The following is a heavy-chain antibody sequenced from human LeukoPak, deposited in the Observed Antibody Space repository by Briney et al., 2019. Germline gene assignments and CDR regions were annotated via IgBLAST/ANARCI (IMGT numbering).Heavy chain of an antibody. V-gene: IGHV5-51*01. CDR2: IYPADSNA. CDR1: GYRFTNYW. D-gene: IGHD6-19*01. J-gene: IGHJ4*02. Sequence: GESLKISCKGSGYRFTNYWIGWVRQMPGKGLEWMGIIYPADSNARYSPSFEGQVTISADKSISTAYLQWSSLKASDTAMYYCARRDRRQWLVGVGEYYFDYWGQGTLVTVSS. CDR3: ARRDRRQWLVGVGEYYFDY.